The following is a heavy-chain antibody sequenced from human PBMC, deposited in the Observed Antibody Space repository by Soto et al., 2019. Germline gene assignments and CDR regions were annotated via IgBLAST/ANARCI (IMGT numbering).Heavy chain of an antibody. V-gene: IGHV1-46*01. Sequence: ASVKVSCKASGYTFTSYYMHWVRQAPGQGLEWMGIINPSGGSTSYAQKFQGRVTMTRDTSTSTVYMELSSLRSEDTAVYYCARIRITIFGVVNPWDYYGMDVWGQGTTVTAP. CDR2: INPSGGST. CDR1: GYTFTSYY. D-gene: IGHD3-3*01. J-gene: IGHJ6*02. CDR3: ARIRITIFGVVNPWDYYGMDV.